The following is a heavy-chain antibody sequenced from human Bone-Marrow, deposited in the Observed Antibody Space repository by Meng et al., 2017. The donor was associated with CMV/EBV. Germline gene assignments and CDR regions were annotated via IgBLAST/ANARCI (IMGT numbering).Heavy chain of an antibody. CDR3: ARAHLRGGYDY. D-gene: IGHD3-10*01. Sequence: GGSLRLSCAASGFPFSNYAMSWVRQAPGKGLEWVSAINSDGRTEYADSVKGRFTISRVDSKNTLYLQMNSLRAEDTALYHCARAHLRGGYDYWGQGTLVTVSS. CDR1: GFPFSNYA. V-gene: IGHV3-23*01. J-gene: IGHJ4*02. CDR2: INSDGRT.